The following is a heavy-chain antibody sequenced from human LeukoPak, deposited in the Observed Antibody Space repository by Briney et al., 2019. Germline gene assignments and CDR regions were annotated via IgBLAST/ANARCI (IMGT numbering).Heavy chain of an antibody. CDR3: ASQGHHGKIVGTTLSYFYMDV. CDR2: INHSGST. CDR1: GGSFSGYY. J-gene: IGHJ6*03. V-gene: IGHV4-34*01. D-gene: IGHD1-26*01. Sequence: KPSETLSLTYAVYGGSFSGYYWSWIRQPPGKGLEWIGEINHSGSTNYNPSLKSRVTISVDTSKNQFSLKLSSVTAADTAFYYCASQGHHGKIVGTTLSYFYMDVWGKGTTVTVSS.